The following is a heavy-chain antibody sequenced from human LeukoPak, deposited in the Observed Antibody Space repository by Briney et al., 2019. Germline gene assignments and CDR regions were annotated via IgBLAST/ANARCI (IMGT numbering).Heavy chain of an antibody. CDR3: ARVDGDYAYDY. D-gene: IGHD4-17*01. CDR2: IYHSGST. Sequence: SETLSLTCTVSGYSISSGYYWGWIRQPPGKGLEWIGSIYHSGSTYYNPSLKSRVTISVDTSKNQFSLKLSSVTAADTAVYYCARVDGDYAYDYWGQGTLVTVSS. J-gene: IGHJ4*02. V-gene: IGHV4-38-2*02. CDR1: GYSISSGYY.